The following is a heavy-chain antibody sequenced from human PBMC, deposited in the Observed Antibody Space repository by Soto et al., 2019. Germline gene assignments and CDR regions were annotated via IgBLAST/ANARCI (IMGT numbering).Heavy chain of an antibody. Sequence: PGGSLRLSCAASGFTFSNYSMSWVRQAPGKGLEWVSFISSTSSTIYYADAVKGRITVSRDNAKNSLFLQMNSLRDEDTAVYYCARDGGYSGYDIDYWGQGTLVTVSS. D-gene: IGHD5-12*01. CDR1: GFTFSNYS. V-gene: IGHV3-48*02. CDR2: ISSTSSTI. J-gene: IGHJ4*02. CDR3: ARDGGYSGYDIDY.